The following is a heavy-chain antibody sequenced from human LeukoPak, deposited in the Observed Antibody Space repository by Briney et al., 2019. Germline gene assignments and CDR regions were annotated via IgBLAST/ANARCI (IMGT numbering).Heavy chain of an antibody. CDR1: GYSFTSYW. V-gene: IGHV5-51*01. D-gene: IGHD2-15*01. CDR3: VRGGDVVVAAANDAFDI. J-gene: IGHJ3*02. Sequence: GESLKISCKGSGYSFTSYWIGWVRQMPGKGLEWMEIIYPGDSATRYSPSFQGQVTISADKSISTAYLQWSSLKASDTAMYYCVRGGDVVVAAANDAFDIWGQGTMVTVSS. CDR2: IYPGDSAT.